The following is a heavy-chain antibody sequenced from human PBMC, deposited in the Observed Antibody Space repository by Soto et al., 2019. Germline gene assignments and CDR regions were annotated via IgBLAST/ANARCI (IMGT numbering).Heavy chain of an antibody. CDR3: ASGIQLWLRRINNGYSG. J-gene: IGHJ4*02. CDR1: GGTFSTYA. CDR2: IIPMFGTA. Sequence: QVQLVQSGAEVKKPESSVKVSCKAPGGTFSTYAISWVRQAPGQGLEWMGGIIPMFGTANYAQRFQDRVQITADESTNTVYMELSSLRAEDTAVYFCASGIQLWLRRINNGYSGWGQGTLVTVSS. V-gene: IGHV1-69*12. D-gene: IGHD5-18*01.